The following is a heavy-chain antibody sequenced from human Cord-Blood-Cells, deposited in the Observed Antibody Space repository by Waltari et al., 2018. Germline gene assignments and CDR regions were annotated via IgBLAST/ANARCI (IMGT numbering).Heavy chain of an antibody. CDR1: GGSISRYY. Sequence: QVQLQESGPGLVKPSETLSLTCTVSGGSISRYYWSWIRQPPGKGLEWIGYIYYSGSTNYNPSLKSRVTISVDTSKNQFSLKLSSVTAADTAVYYCARDRSHSSGWYGGFDYWGQGTLVTVSS. J-gene: IGHJ4*02. V-gene: IGHV4-59*01. D-gene: IGHD6-19*01. CDR3: ARDRSHSSGWYGGFDY. CDR2: IYYSGST.